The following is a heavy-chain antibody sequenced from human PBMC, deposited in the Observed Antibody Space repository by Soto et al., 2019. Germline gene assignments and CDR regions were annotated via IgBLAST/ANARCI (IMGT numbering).Heavy chain of an antibody. CDR1: VFTFSSYW. D-gene: IGHD1-26*01. CDR3: ARVVGATQMDFDY. Sequence: WGSLRLSCSASVFTFSSYWMTWFRQAPGKGLEWVANIKQDGSEKYYVDSVRGRFTMSRDNAKNSLYLQMNSLRAEDTAVYYCARVVGATQMDFDYWGQGTLVTVSS. J-gene: IGHJ4*02. CDR2: IKQDGSEK. V-gene: IGHV3-7*01.